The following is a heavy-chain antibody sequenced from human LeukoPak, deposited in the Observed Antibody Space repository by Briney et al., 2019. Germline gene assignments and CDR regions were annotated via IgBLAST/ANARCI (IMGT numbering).Heavy chain of an antibody. CDR2: IGSTI. Sequence: GGSLRLSCVASGFSFSDYYMSWIRQAPGKGLEWVSYIGSTIYYADSVKGRFTISRDNAKNSLYLQMNSLRAEDTAVYYCARGTNYFDYWGQGTLVTVSS. CDR1: GFSFSDYY. V-gene: IGHV3-11*04. CDR3: ARGTNYFDY. J-gene: IGHJ4*02.